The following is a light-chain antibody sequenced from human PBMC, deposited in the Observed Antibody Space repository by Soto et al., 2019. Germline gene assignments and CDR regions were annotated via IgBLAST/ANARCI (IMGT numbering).Light chain of an antibody. Sequence: ETVMTQSPATLSVSPGERATLSCRASQSVNSKLAWYQQKPGQAPRLLIHDASTRATGIPVRFSGSGTGTEFTLTISSLQSEDFAVYYCQQYNNWPLGVGGVTKVEIK. V-gene: IGKV3-15*01. CDR3: QQYNNWPLG. J-gene: IGKJ4*01. CDR2: DAS. CDR1: QSVNSK.